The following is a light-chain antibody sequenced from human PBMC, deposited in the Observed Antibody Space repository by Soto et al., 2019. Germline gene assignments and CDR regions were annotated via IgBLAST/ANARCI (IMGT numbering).Light chain of an antibody. CDR1: SSNIGSNF. CDR2: EGN. Sequence: QSVLTQPPSVSAAPGQKVTIYCSGSSSNIGSNFVSWYQQLPGTAPKLLIYEGNKRPSGIPDRFSGSKSGKSATLGITGLQTGDEADYYCGTWDSSLSAVFGGGTKVTVL. V-gene: IGLV1-51*01. J-gene: IGLJ2*01. CDR3: GTWDSSLSAV.